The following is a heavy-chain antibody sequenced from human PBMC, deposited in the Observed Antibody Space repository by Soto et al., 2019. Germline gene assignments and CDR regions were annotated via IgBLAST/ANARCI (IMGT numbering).Heavy chain of an antibody. V-gene: IGHV3-30-3*01. J-gene: IGHJ4*02. CDR2: ISYDGSNK. Sequence: GGPLRLSCAASGCTFSSFAMHWVRQAPGKGLEWVAVISYDGSNKYYADSVKGRFTISRDNSKNSLYLQMNSLRAEDTAVYYCARLSAVSTYYWGQGTLVTVSS. CDR1: GCTFSSFA. CDR3: ARLSAVSTYY. D-gene: IGHD2-8*01.